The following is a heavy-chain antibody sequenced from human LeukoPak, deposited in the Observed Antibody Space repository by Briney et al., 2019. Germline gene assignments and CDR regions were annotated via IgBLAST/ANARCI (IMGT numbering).Heavy chain of an antibody. V-gene: IGHV3-48*01. D-gene: IGHD5-12*01. CDR2: ISSSSSTI. CDR3: ARESSYSGYDWYYYYIDV. J-gene: IGHJ6*03. CDR1: GFTFSSYS. Sequence: PGGSLRLSCAASGFTFSSYSMNWVRQAPGKGLEWVSYISSSSSTIYYADSVKGRFTISRDNAQNSLYLQMNSLRAEDTAVYYCARESSYSGYDWYYYYIDVWGKGTTVTVSS.